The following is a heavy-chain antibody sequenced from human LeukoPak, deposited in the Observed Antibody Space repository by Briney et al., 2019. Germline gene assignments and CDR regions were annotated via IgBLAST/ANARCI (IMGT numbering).Heavy chain of an antibody. CDR2: IIPILGIA. J-gene: IGHJ4*02. CDR1: GGTFSSYA. CDR3: ARSYYDSSGLDY. Sequence: SVKVSCKASGGTFSSYAISCVRQAPGQGLEWMGRIIPILGIANYAQKFQGRVTITADKSTSTAYMELSSLRSEDTAVYYCARSYYDSSGLDYWGQGTLVTVSS. V-gene: IGHV1-69*04. D-gene: IGHD3-22*01.